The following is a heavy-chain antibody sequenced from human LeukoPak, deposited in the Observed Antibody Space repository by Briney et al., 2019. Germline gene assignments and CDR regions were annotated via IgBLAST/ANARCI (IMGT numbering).Heavy chain of an antibody. CDR3: AREGQDAFDI. CDR1: GGSISSSSYY. J-gene: IGHJ3*02. CDR2: IYYSGST. V-gene: IGHV4-39*07. Sequence: PSETLSLTCTVSGGSISSSSYYWGWIRQPPGKGLEWIGSIYYSGSTYYNPSLKSRVTISVDASKNQFSLKLSSVTAADTAVYYCAREGQDAFDIWGQGTMVTVSS.